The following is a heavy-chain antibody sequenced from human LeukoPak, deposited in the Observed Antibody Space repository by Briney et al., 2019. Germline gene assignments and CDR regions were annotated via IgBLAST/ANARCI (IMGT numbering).Heavy chain of an antibody. CDR1: GGSISSYH. CDR2: IYYSGST. Sequence: SETLSLTCTVSGGSISSYHWSWIRQPPGKGLEWIGYIYYSGSTNYNPSLKSRVTISVDTSKNQFSLKLSSVTAADTAVYYCASAYCGGDCYSGHAFDIWGQGTMVTVSS. J-gene: IGHJ3*02. D-gene: IGHD2-21*02. CDR3: ASAYCGGDCYSGHAFDI. V-gene: IGHV4-59*01.